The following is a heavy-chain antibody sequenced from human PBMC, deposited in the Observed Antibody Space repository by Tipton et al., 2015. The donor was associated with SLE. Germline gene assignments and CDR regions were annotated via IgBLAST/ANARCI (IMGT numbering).Heavy chain of an antibody. CDR3: ARRRSTPTWYFDL. D-gene: IGHD2-15*01. V-gene: IGHV4-4*09. J-gene: IGHJ2*01. Sequence: GLVKPSETLSPTCSVSGASVSRDYWSWIRQPPGKGLEWIGYIYTSGSTNYNPSLKSRLTISVDTSTNQFSLTLSSVTAADTAVYYCARRRSTPTWYFDLWGRGTLVTVSS. CDR2: IYTSGST. CDR1: GASVSRDY.